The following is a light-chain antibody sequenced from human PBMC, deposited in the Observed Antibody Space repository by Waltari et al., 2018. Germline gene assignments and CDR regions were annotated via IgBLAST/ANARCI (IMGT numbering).Light chain of an antibody. CDR2: EAS. CDR1: QSVSSY. Sequence: EIVLTQSPATLSLSPGERATLSCRASQSVSSYLAWYQQKPGQAPRLLIYEASNRAAGIPARFSGSGSGTDFTLTISSLEPEDFAVYYCQQRSSWPYGPPTFAQGTKLEIK. V-gene: IGKV3-11*01. J-gene: IGKJ2*01. CDR3: QQRSSWPYGPPT.